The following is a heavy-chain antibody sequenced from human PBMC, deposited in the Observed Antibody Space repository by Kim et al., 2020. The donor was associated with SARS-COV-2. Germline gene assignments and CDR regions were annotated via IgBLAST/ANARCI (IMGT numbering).Heavy chain of an antibody. CDR1: GGSISSYF. CDR3: ARLAWSSISCSTFDP. D-gene: IGHD2-2*01. CDR2: IFYSGDT. V-gene: IGHV4-59*08. J-gene: IGHJ5*02. Sequence: SETLSLTCTVSGGSISSYFWSWIRKPPGKGLEWIGNIFYSGDTNSNASLKSRVTISLNTSKNQFSLRLTSVTAADTAVYYCARLAWSSISCSTFDPWGPG.